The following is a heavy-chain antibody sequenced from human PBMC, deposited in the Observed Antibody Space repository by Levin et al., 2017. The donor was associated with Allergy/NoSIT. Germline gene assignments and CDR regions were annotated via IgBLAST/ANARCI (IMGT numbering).Heavy chain of an antibody. V-gene: IGHV3-53*01. CDR2: IYSGGSI. CDR3: ARDRGSATEAFDI. Sequence: LSLTCAASGLTVSSNYMNWVRQAPGKGLEWVSIIYSGGSIYYADSVKGRFTISRDNSKNTLYLQMNSLRAEDTAMYYCARDRGSATEAFDIWGQGTMVTVSS. J-gene: IGHJ3*02. CDR1: GLTVSSNY. D-gene: IGHD2-2*01.